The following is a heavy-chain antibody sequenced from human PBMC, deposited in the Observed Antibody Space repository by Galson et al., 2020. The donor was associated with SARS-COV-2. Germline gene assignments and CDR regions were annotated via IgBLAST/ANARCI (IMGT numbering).Heavy chain of an antibody. V-gene: IGHV4-30-4*01. CDR3: ARAPNYDSSGYTFDY. Sequence: SQTLSLTCTVSGGSLRSGDYFWTWIRQPPGKGLEWIGYIYYSGSTDYNPSLKSRVTISVDTSRKQFSLNLSSVTAADTAVYYCARAPNYDSSGYTFDYWGQGTLVTVSS. J-gene: IGHJ4*02. D-gene: IGHD3-22*01. CDR2: IYYSGST. CDR1: GGSLRSGDYF.